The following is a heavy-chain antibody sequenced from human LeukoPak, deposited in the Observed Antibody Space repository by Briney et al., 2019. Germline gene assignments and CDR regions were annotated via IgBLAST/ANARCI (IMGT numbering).Heavy chain of an antibody. V-gene: IGHV3-23*01. CDR1: GFYFSSYA. Sequence: GGSLRLSCAASGFYFSSYAMTWVRQAPGKGLEWVSGVTGPSSNTYYADSVKGRFTISRDNSKNMLYLEMNSLRVEDTAIYYCAKDRSSSTSCSNYWGRGTLVTVSS. CDR2: VTGPSSNT. CDR3: AKDRSSSTSCSNY. J-gene: IGHJ4*02. D-gene: IGHD2-2*01.